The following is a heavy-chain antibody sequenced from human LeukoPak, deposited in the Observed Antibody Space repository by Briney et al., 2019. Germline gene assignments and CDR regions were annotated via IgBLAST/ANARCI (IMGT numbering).Heavy chain of an antibody. Sequence: GRSLRLSCAASGFTFDDYAMHWVRQAPGKGLEWVSGISWNSGSIGYADSVKGRFTISRDNVKNSLYLQMNSLRAEDTALYYCARGSPYFYGTDLDYWGQGTLVTVSS. CDR2: ISWNSGSI. D-gene: IGHD3-10*01. CDR1: GFTFDDYA. V-gene: IGHV3-9*01. J-gene: IGHJ4*02. CDR3: ARGSPYFYGTDLDY.